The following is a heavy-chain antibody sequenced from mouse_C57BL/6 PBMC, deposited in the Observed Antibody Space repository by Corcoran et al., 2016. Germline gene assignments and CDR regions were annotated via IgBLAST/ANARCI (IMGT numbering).Heavy chain of an antibody. CDR1: GYSITSGYY. V-gene: IGHV3-6*01. D-gene: IGHD2-2*01. CDR3: ARGGGYDPFFAY. Sequence: DVQLQESGPGLVKPSQSLSLTCSVTGYSITSGYYWNWIRQFPGNKLEWMGYISYDGSNNYNPSLKNRISITRDTSKNQFFLKLNSVTTEDTATYYCARGGGYDPFFAYWGQGTLVTVSA. CDR2: ISYDGSN. J-gene: IGHJ3*01.